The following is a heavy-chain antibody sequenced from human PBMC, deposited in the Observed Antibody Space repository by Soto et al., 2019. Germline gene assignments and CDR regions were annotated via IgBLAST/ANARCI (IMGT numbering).Heavy chain of an antibody. J-gene: IGHJ6*02. V-gene: IGHV1-18*04. CDR3: ARPGHYAILTGYYLYGMDV. CDR2: ISAYNGNT. CDR1: GYTFTSYG. Sequence: ASVKVSCKASGYTFTSYGISWVRQAPGQGLEWMGWISAYNGNTNYAQKLQGRVTMTTDTSTSTAYMELRSLRSDDTAVYYCARPGHYAILTGYYLYGMDVWGQGTTVTVSS. D-gene: IGHD3-9*01.